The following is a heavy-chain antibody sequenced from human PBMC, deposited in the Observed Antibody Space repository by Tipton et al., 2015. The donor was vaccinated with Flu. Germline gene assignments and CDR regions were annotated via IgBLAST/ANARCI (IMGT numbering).Heavy chain of an antibody. V-gene: IGHV3-7*01. Sequence: SLRLSCTVSSFTFSDNWMDWVRQAPGKGLEWVANINQGGSQRYYVDSVKGRFTISRDNAKRSLYLQLDSLRAEDTGVYYCSIGLNSWGQGTLVTVSS. J-gene: IGHJ5*02. CDR1: SFTFSDNW. CDR2: INQGGSQR. CDR3: SIGLNS.